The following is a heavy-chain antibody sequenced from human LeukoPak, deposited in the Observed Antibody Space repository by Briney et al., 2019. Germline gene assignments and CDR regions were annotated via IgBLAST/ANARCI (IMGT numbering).Heavy chain of an antibody. CDR2: ISYDGSNK. CDR3: AKSEDLYDSSGYYPAGGEY. V-gene: IGHV3-30*18. D-gene: IGHD3-22*01. CDR1: GFTFSSYG. J-gene: IGHJ4*02. Sequence: PGGSLRLCCAASGFTFSSYGMHWGRQAPGKGLEWVAVISYDGSNKYYADSVKGRFTISRDNSKNTLYLQMNSLRAEDTAVYYCAKSEDLYDSSGYYPAGGEYWGQGTLVTVSS.